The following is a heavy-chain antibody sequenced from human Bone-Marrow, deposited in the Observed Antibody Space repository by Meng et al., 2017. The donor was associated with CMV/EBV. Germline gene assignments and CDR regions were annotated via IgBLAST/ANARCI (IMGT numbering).Heavy chain of an antibody. J-gene: IGHJ4*02. CDR3: ARDVTQWAPDNYWDY. Sequence: GESLKFSCAASGITFSSYAMHWVRQAPGKGLEWVAVISYDGSNKYCADSVKGRFTIPRENSKTTLYLQMNSLRAEDRAVYHCARDVTQWAPDNYWDYWVQGTLVTSPQ. CDR2: ISYDGSNK. D-gene: IGHD2-2*01. CDR1: GITFSSYA. V-gene: IGHV3-30*14.